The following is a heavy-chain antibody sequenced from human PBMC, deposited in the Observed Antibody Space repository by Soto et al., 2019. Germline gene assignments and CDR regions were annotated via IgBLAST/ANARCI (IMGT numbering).Heavy chain of an antibody. V-gene: IGHV5-10-1*01. Sequence: GESLKISCKGSGYSFTSYWISWVRQMPGKGLEWMGRIDPSDSYTNYSPSFQGHVTISADKSISTAYLQWSSLKASDTAMYYCALRGGCYYCSSEDPGVYDFCSQGTMDTGSS. D-gene: IGHD2-2*01. J-gene: IGHJ3*01. CDR3: ALRGGCYYCSSEDPGVYDF. CDR2: IDPSDSYT. CDR1: GYSFTSYW.